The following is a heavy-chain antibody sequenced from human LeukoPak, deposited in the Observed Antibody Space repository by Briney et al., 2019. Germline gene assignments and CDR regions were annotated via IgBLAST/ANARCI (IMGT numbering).Heavy chain of an antibody. CDR3: ARISKSDYYYFDS. D-gene: IGHD4-17*01. J-gene: IGHJ4*02. CDR1: GGSFSGYY. Sequence: AETLSLTCAVYGGSFSGYYWGWIRQPPGKGLEWIGETNHSGSTNYNPSLKSPVTISVDTSENQFSLTLSSVTAADTAVYYCARISKSDYYYFDSWGQGTLVTVSS. CDR2: TNHSGST. V-gene: IGHV4-34*01.